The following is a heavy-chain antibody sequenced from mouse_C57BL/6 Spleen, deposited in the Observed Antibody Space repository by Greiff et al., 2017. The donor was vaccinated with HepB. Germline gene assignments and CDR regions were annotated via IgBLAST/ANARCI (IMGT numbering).Heavy chain of an antibody. CDR2: IDPETGGT. Sequence: VQLQQSGAELVRPGASVTLSCKASGYTFTDYEMHWVKQTPVHGLEWIGAIDPETGGTAYNQKFKGKAILTADKSSSTAYMELRSLTSEDSAVYYCTREGTTVVAPFAYWGQGTLVTVSA. CDR1: GYTFTDYE. V-gene: IGHV1-15*01. J-gene: IGHJ3*01. D-gene: IGHD1-1*01. CDR3: TREGTTVVAPFAY.